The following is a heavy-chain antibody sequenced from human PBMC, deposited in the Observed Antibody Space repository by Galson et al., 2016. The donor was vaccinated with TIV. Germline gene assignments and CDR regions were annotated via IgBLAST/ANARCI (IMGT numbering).Heavy chain of an antibody. D-gene: IGHD6-19*01. V-gene: IGHV1-69*13. CDR2: ILPIFGAA. CDR3: ARPSSSCRGCSYYYYMDV. J-gene: IGHJ6*03. Sequence: SVKVSCKASGGTFNIYAISWVRQAPGQGLEWMGGILPIFGAATYAQKFQGRDTSTADESTNTAYMELSSLKSDDTAMYYCARPSSSCRGCSYYYYMDVWGKGTTVTVSS. CDR1: GGTFNIYA.